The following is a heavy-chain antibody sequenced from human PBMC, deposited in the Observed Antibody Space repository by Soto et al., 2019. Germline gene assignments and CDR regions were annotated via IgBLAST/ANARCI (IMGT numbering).Heavy chain of an antibody. V-gene: IGHV3-23*01. J-gene: IGHJ6*02. Sequence: PGGSLRLSCAASGFTFSSYAMSWVRQAPGKGLEWVSAISGSGGSTYYADSVKGRFTISRDNSKNTLYLQMNSLRAEDTAVYYCAKYGSGQTSYYYYYGMDVWGQGTTVTVSS. CDR3: AKYGSGQTSYYYYYGMDV. CDR2: ISGSGGST. D-gene: IGHD3-10*01. CDR1: GFTFSSYA.